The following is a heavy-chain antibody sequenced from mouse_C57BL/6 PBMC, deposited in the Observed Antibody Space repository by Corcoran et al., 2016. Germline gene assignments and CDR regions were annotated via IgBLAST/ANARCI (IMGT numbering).Heavy chain of an antibody. CDR2: INPYNGGT. J-gene: IGHJ1*03. Sequence: EVQLQQSGPVLVKPGASVKMSCKASGYTFTDYYMNWVKQSHGKSLEWIGVINPYNGGTSYNQKFKGKATLTVDKSSSTAYMELNSLTSEDSAVYYCAKSSSYRYFDVWGTGTTVTVSS. CDR3: AKSSSYRYFDV. CDR1: GYTFTDYY. D-gene: IGHD1-3*01. V-gene: IGHV1-19*01.